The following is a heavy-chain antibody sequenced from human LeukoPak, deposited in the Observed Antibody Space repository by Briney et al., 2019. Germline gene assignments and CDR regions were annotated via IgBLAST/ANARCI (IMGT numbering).Heavy chain of an antibody. CDR1: GFTFSSHA. J-gene: IGHJ5*02. V-gene: IGHV3-7*03. CDR3: ARGFGRP. CDR2: IKQDGSEK. D-gene: IGHD3-10*01. Sequence: GGSLRLSCVGSGFTFSSHAMSWVRQAPGKGLEWVANIKQDGSEKYYVDSVKGRFTISRDNAKNSLYLQMNSLRAEDTAVYYCARGFGRPWGQGTLVTVSS.